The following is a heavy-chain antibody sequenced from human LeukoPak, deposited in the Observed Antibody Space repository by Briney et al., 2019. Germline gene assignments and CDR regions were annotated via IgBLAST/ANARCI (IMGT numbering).Heavy chain of an antibody. Sequence: GGSLRLSCAASGFTFSSYWMHWVRQAPGKGLVWVSRIDNDGSGTSYADSVKGRFTISRDNAKNRLYVQMNSLGAEDTAVYYCATGSGLWSPDYWGQGTLVTVSS. CDR1: GFTFSSYW. J-gene: IGHJ4*02. V-gene: IGHV3-74*01. CDR3: ATGSGLWSPDY. D-gene: IGHD5-18*01. CDR2: IDNDGSGT.